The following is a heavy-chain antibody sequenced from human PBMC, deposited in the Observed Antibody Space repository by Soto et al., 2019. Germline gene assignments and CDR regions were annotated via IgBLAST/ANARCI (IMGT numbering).Heavy chain of an antibody. D-gene: IGHD3-22*01. CDR1: GFTFTSSS. CDR3: AAGDSSGYYGG. J-gene: IGHJ4*02. Sequence: SVKVSCKASGFTFTSSSVQWVRQARGQRLEWIGWITVGTGNTNYAQKFQERVTLTRDMSTSTAYMDLSNLRSEDTAVYYCAAGDSSGYYGGWGQGTQVTVSS. CDR2: ITVGTGNT. V-gene: IGHV1-58*01.